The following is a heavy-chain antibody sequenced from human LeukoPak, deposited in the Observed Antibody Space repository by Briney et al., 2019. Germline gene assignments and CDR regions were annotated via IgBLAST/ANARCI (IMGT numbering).Heavy chain of an antibody. CDR1: GFTFSNYA. CDR2: IIGSGGTT. D-gene: IGHD5-12*01. CDR3: AKDPYRASSGLVDY. V-gene: IGHV3-23*01. J-gene: IGHJ4*02. Sequence: AGGSLRLSCAASGFTFSNYAMSWVRQAPGKGLEWVSFIIGSGGTTYYADSVKGRFTNSRDNSKNTLNLQMNNPRTEETAVYYCAKDPYRASSGLVDYWGQGTLVTDSS.